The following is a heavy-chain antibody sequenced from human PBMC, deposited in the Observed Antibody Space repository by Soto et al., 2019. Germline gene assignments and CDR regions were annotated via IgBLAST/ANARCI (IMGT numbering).Heavy chain of an antibody. CDR1: GFTFQNYS. J-gene: IGHJ4*02. V-gene: IGHV3-30*03. CDR2: TSYDGGKM. D-gene: IGHD3-10*01. CDR3: ARVESSGTSESFIDY. Sequence: QVQLVESGGGVVQPGGSLRLSCAASGFTFQNYSMHWVRQAPGKGLEWVAVTSYDGGKMFYADSVQGRFTISRDNSKYTLDLQMNRLRPGDTAVYYCARVESSGTSESFIDYWGQGTLVTVSS.